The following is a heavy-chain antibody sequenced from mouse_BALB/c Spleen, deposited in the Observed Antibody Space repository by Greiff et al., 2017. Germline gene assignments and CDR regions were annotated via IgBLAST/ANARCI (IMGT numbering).Heavy chain of an antibody. CDR1: GYTFTSYW. CDR3: ARAYYGNRYWYFDV. V-gene: IGHV1S132*01. Sequence: QVQLKQPGAELVKPGASVKLSCKTSGYTFTSYWIQWVKQRPGQGLGWIGEIFPGTGTTYYNEKFKGKATLTIDTSSSTAYMQLSSLTSEDSAVYFCARAYYGNRYWYFDVWGAGTTVTVSS. CDR2: IFPGTGTT. J-gene: IGHJ1*01. D-gene: IGHD2-10*01.